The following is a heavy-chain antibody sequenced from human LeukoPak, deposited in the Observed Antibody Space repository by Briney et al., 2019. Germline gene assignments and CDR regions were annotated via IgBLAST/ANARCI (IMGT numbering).Heavy chain of an antibody. J-gene: IGHJ6*03. CDR1: GYTFTGYY. V-gene: IGHV1-2*02. D-gene: IGHD3-16*01. Sequence: ASVKVSCKASGYTFTGYYMHWVRQAPGQGLEWMGWINPNSGGTNYAQKFQGRVTMTRDTSISTAYMELSRLRSDDTAVYYCARDWVGAYYMDVWGKGTTVTISS. CDR2: INPNSGGT. CDR3: ARDWVGAYYMDV.